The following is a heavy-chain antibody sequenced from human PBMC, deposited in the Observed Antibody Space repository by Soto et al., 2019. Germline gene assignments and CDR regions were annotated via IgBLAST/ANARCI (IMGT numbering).Heavy chain of an antibody. CDR1: GGSISSYY. V-gene: IGHV4-59*01. CDR2: IYYSGST. J-gene: IGHJ4*02. Sequence: PSETLSLTCTVSGGSISSYYWSWIRQPPGKGLEWIGYIYYSGSTNYNPSLKSRVTISVDTSKNQFSLKLSSVTAEDTAVYYCARDTSGESMIVDYWGQGTLVTVSS. D-gene: IGHD3-22*01. CDR3: ARDTSGESMIVDY.